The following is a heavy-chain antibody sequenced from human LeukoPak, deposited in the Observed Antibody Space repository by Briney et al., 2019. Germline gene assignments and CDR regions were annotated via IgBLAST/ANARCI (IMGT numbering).Heavy chain of an antibody. Sequence: PGGSPRLSCAASGFTFSSYAMSWVRQAPGKGLEWVSSISGSGGSTYYADSVTGRFTISRDNSKNTLYLQVNSLRAEDTAVYYCAKHRRFGELFNDAFDIWGQGTMVTVSS. CDR3: AKHRRFGELFNDAFDI. CDR2: ISGSGGST. CDR1: GFTFSSYA. D-gene: IGHD3-10*01. V-gene: IGHV3-23*01. J-gene: IGHJ3*02.